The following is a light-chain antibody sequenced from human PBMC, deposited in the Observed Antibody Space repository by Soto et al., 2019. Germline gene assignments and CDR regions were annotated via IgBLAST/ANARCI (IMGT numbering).Light chain of an antibody. CDR3: QAWDSSTAV. V-gene: IGLV3-1*01. J-gene: IGLJ2*01. CDR2: QDH. CDR1: KLGDKY. Sequence: SYELTQPPSVSVSPGQTASITCSGDKLGDKYACWYQQKPGQSPVLVIYQDHKRPSGIPERFSGSNSGNTATLTISGTQAMDEADYYCQAWDSSTAVFGGGTQLTVL.